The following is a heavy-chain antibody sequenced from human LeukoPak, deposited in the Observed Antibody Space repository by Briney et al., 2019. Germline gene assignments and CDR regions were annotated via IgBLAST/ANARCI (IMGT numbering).Heavy chain of an antibody. CDR2: ISFSSTYI. D-gene: IGHD6-13*01. CDR1: GFTFSSYT. J-gene: IGHJ4*02. Sequence: GGSLRLSCAASGFTFSSYTMNWVRQAPGKGLEWVSSISFSSTYIFYADSVKGRFTISRDNAKNSLYLQINSLRAEDTAVYYCARDLQYTSSQVDYWGQGTLVTVSS. V-gene: IGHV3-21*01. CDR3: ARDLQYTSSQVDY.